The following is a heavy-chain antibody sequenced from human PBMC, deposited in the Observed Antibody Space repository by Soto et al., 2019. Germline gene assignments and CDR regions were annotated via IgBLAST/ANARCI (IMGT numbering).Heavy chain of an antibody. D-gene: IGHD2-21*02. CDR1: GFTFGSYW. J-gene: IGHJ4*02. Sequence: ESGGGLVQPGGSLRLSCAVSGFTFGSYWMNWVRLIPGKGLEWVAYIKPDGSATYYVDSVKGRFTISRDNAKNSLCLQMNSLRVEDTSVYYCARAGYCGPGCYYYFDYWGQGTLVTVSS. CDR3: ARAGYCGPGCYYYFDY. V-gene: IGHV3-7*01. CDR2: IKPDGSAT.